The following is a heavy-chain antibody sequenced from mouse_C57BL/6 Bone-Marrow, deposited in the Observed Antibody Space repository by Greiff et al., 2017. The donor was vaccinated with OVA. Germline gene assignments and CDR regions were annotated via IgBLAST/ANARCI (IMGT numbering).Heavy chain of an antibody. D-gene: IGHD1-1*01. Sequence: EVHLVESGGGLVQPGGSLKLSCAASGFTFSDYYMYWVRQTPEKRLEWVAYISNGGGSTYYPDTVKGRFTISRDNAKNTLYLQMSRLKSEDTAMYYCARQGIFTTVVATGYFDYWGQGTTLTVSS. CDR3: ARQGIFTTVVATGYFDY. CDR1: GFTFSDYY. CDR2: ISNGGGST. J-gene: IGHJ2*01. V-gene: IGHV5-12*01.